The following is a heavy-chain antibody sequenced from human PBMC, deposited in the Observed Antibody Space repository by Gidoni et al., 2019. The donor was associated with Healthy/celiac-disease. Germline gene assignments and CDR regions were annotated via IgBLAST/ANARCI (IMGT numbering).Heavy chain of an antibody. CDR3: AKDRYGSGIGSNFDY. J-gene: IGHJ4*02. CDR2: MSWNSGSI. V-gene: IGHV3-9*01. Sequence: EVQLVESGGGLVQPGRSLRLSCAASGFTFDDYAMHWVRQAPGKGLEWVSGMSWNSGSIGYADSVKGRFTISRDNAKNSLYLQMNSLRAEDTALYYCAKDRYGSGIGSNFDYWGQGTLVTVSS. D-gene: IGHD3-10*01. CDR1: GFTFDDYA.